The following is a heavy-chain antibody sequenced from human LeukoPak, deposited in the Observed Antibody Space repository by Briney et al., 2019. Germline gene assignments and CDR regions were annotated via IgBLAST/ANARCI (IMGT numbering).Heavy chain of an antibody. D-gene: IGHD1-26*01. CDR3: ARRVRGSYYFDY. J-gene: IGHJ4*02. V-gene: IGHV3-30-3*01. Sequence: SGRSLRLSCAASEFTFSSYAMHWVRQAPGKGLEWVAVISYDGSNKYYADSVKGRFTISRDNSKNTLYLQMNSLRAEDTAVYYCARRVRGSYYFDYWGQGTLVTVSS. CDR1: EFTFSSYA. CDR2: ISYDGSNK.